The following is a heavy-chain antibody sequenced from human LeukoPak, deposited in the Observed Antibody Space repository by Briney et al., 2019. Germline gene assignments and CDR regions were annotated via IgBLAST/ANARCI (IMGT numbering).Heavy chain of an antibody. Sequence: ASVKVSCKASGYTFTSYAFSWVRQAPGQGLEWMGWINPSNGKTNYAQKLQGRVTMTTDTSTSTAHMDLRSLRSDDTAVYYCAREGICSSSSCGFDIWGQGTMVTVSS. V-gene: IGHV1-18*01. CDR3: AREGICSSSSCGFDI. CDR1: GYTFTSYA. CDR2: INPSNGKT. D-gene: IGHD2-2*01. J-gene: IGHJ3*02.